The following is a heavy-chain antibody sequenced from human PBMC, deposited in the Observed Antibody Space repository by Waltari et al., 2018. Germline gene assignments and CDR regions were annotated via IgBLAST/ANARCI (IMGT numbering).Heavy chain of an antibody. J-gene: IGHJ6*02. V-gene: IGHV1-8*03. CDR1: GYTFTSYD. CDR2: MNPNSGNT. CDR3: ARFDRGSGSYLSYYYYYGMDV. D-gene: IGHD3-10*01. Sequence: QVQLVQSGAEVKKPGASVKVSCKASGYTFTSYDINWVRQATGQGLEWMGWMNPNSGNTGYAQKCQGRVTITRNTSISTAYMELSSLRSEDTAVYYCARFDRGSGSYLSYYYYYGMDVWGQGTTVTVSS.